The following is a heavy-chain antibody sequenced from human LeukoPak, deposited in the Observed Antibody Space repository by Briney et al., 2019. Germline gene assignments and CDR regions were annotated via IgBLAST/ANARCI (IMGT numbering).Heavy chain of an antibody. CDR1: GYTFTSYG. J-gene: IGHJ3*02. CDR2: ISAYNGNT. CDR3: ARVYYYDSSGWRDNDAFDI. D-gene: IGHD3-22*01. V-gene: IGHV1-18*01. Sequence: ASVKVSCKASGYTFTSYGISWVRQAPGQGLEWMGWISAYNGNTNYAQKLQGRVTMTTDTSTSTAYMELRSLRSDDTAVYYCARVYYYDSSGWRDNDAFDIWGQGTMVTVSS.